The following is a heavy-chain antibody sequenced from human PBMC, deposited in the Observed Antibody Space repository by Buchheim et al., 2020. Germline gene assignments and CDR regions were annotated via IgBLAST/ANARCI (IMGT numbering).Heavy chain of an antibody. Sequence: EVQLVESGGGLVQPGGSMRLSCAASGFTFSSYWMHWVRQVPGKGLVWVSRINSDGSSTTYADSVKGRFTISRDNAKNTLYLQMNSLRAEDTAVYYCAKEDYDILTSLHYWGQGTL. CDR2: INSDGSST. V-gene: IGHV3-74*01. D-gene: IGHD3-9*01. CDR1: GFTFSSYW. J-gene: IGHJ4*02. CDR3: AKEDYDILTSLHY.